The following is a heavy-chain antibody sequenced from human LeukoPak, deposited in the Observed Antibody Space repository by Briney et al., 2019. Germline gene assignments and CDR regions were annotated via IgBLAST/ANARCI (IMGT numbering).Heavy chain of an antibody. CDR3: ARGRYSSGWLNGYY. J-gene: IGHJ4*02. D-gene: IGHD6-19*01. CDR1: GYTFTSYD. CDR2: MNPNSGNT. V-gene: IGHV1-8*01. Sequence: GASVKVSCKASGYTFTSYDINWVRQATGQGLEWMGWMNPNSGNTGYAQKFQGRVTMTRNTSISTAYMELSSLRSEDTAVYYCARGRYSSGWLNGYYWGQGTLVTVSS.